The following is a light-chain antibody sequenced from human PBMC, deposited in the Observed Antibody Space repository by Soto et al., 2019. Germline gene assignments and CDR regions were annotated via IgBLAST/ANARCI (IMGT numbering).Light chain of an antibody. J-gene: IGLJ2*01. CDR3: SSYTSSSTLV. V-gene: IGLV2-14*01. CDR2: DVS. CDR1: SSDVGGYSY. Sequence: QSVLTQPASVPGSPGQSITISCTGTSSDVGGYSYVSWYQQHPGKAPKLMIYDVSNRPSGVSNRFSGSKSGNTASLTISGLQAEDEADYYCSSYTSSSTLVFGGGTKLTVL.